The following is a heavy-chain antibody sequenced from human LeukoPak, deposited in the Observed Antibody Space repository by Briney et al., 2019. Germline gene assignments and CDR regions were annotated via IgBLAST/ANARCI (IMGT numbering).Heavy chain of an antibody. J-gene: IGHJ5*02. V-gene: IGHV4-4*07. Sequence: PSETLSLTCSVSGVSISSYYWTWIRQPAGKGLEWIGRMYIGGTRNYNPSLKSRVTMSIDTSKNQFSLKLSSVTAADTAVYYCARDLPRENSYAYGFWFDPWGQGTLVTVSS. CDR2: MYIGGTR. CDR1: GVSISSYY. CDR3: ARDLPRENSYAYGFWFDP. D-gene: IGHD3-16*01.